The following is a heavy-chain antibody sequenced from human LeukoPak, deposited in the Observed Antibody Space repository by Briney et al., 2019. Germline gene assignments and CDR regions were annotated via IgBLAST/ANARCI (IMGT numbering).Heavy chain of an antibody. CDR1: GYTLTELS. J-gene: IGHJ4*02. V-gene: IGHV1-24*01. Sequence: ASVKVSCKVSGYTLTELSMHWVRQAPGKGLEWMGGFDPEDGETIYAQKFQGRVTMTEDTSTDTAYMELSSLRSEDTAVYYCATGDVLRYFDWFSIWGQGTLVTVSS. D-gene: IGHD3-9*01. CDR3: ATGDVLRYFDWFSI. CDR2: FDPEDGET.